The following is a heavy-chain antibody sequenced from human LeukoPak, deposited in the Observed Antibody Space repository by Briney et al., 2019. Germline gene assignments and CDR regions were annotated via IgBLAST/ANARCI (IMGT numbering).Heavy chain of an antibody. CDR2: INSDGSST. CDR1: GFTFNNYW. J-gene: IGHJ5*02. V-gene: IGHV3-74*01. Sequence: GGSLRLSCAASGFTFNNYWMHWVRQAPGKGLVWVSNINSDGSSTNYADSVKGRFTISRDNSKNTLYLQMNRLRAEDTAVYYCAKDPYSSGPYNWFDPWGQGTLVTVSS. D-gene: IGHD6-19*01. CDR3: AKDPYSSGPYNWFDP.